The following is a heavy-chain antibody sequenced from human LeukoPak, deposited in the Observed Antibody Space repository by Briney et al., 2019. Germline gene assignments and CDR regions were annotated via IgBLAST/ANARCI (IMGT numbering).Heavy chain of an antibody. CDR1: GGSISSGSYY. V-gene: IGHV4-61*02. CDR3: ARGPQPYYSWFDP. Sequence: SQTLSLTCTVSGGSISSGSYYWSWIRQPAGKGLEWIGRIYTSGSTNYNSSLKSRVTISVDTSKNQFSLKLSSVTAADTAVYYCARGPQPYYSWFDPWGQRTLVTVSS. D-gene: IGHD3-10*01. CDR2: IYTSGST. J-gene: IGHJ5*02.